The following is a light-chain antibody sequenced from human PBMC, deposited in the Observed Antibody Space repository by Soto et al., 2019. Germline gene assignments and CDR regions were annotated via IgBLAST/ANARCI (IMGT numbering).Light chain of an antibody. V-gene: IGKV4-1*01. CDR1: QSLFYSSNNKIS. J-gene: IGKJ1*01. CDR3: QQYFSIPRT. CDR2: WAF. Sequence: DIVMTQSPDSLAVSLGERATINCRSSQSLFYSSNNKISLAWYQQKPGQPPKLLIYWAFTRESGVPDRFSGSGSGTDFTLTISSLQAEDGAVYYCQQYFSIPRTFGQGTKVEIK.